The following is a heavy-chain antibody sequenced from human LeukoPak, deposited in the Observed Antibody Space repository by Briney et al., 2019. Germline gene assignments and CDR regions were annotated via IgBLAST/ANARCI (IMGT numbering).Heavy chain of an antibody. J-gene: IGHJ4*02. V-gene: IGHV3-64D*09. CDR1: GFTFSSFA. CDR3: AKDSPSRTATTEVPVDY. CDR2: ISRNGGST. Sequence: GGSLRLSCSASGFTFSSFAMHWVRQAPGKGLEYVAAISRNGGSTYYADSVKGRFTISRDNSKNTLYLQMSSLRAEDTAVYYCAKDSPSRTATTEVPVDYWGQGTLVTVSS. D-gene: IGHD1/OR15-1a*01.